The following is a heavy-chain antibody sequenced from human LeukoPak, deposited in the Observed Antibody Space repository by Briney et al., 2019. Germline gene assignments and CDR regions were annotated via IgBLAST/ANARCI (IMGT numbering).Heavy chain of an antibody. V-gene: IGHV3-53*01. CDR1: GFTVSTNH. Sequence: GGSLRLSCEVSGFTVSTNHMSWVRQAPGKGLGWVSVIYSDTNTYYADSVRGRFTISRDNSKNTVFLQMNSLRAEDTAVYYCARDREVVTAKAQMDVWGKGTTVTVSS. CDR2: IYSDTNT. J-gene: IGHJ6*04. CDR3: ARDREVVTAKAQMDV. D-gene: IGHD2-21*02.